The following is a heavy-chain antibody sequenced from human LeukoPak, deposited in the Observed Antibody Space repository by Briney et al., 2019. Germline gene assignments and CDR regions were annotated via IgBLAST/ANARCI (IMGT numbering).Heavy chain of an antibody. V-gene: IGHV1-18*01. D-gene: IGHD3-10*01. CDR1: GYTFTSYG. CDR3: ARCPVTMVRGVIIVDAFDI. CDR2: ISAYNGNT. J-gene: IGHJ3*02. Sequence: GASVKVSCKASGYTFTSYGISWVRQAPGQGLEWMGWISAYNGNTNYAQKLQGRVTMTTDTSTSTAYMELRSLRSDDTAVYYCARCPVTMVRGVIIVDAFDIWGQGTMVTVSS.